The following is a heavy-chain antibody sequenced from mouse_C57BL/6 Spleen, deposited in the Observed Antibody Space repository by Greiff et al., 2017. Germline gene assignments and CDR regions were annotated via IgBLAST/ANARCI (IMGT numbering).Heavy chain of an antibody. CDR3: ARPSLQLVFDY. V-gene: IGHV5-17*01. Sequence: EVMLVESGGGLVKPGGSLKLSCAASGFTFSDYGMHWVRQAPEQGLEWVAYISSGSSTIYYADTVQGRFTISRDNAKNTLFLQMTSLRSEDTAMYYCARPSLQLVFDYWGQGTTLTVSS. CDR1: GFTFSDYG. CDR2: ISSGSSTI. D-gene: IGHD4-1*02. J-gene: IGHJ2*01.